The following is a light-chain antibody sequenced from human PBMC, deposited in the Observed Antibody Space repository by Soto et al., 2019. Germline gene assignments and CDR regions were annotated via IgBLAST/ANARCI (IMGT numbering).Light chain of an antibody. V-gene: IGLV4-60*02. CDR2: LEGSGSY. CDR1: SGHSSYI. CDR3: ETWDSNTHTV. Sequence: QLVLTQSSSASASLGSSVKPTCTLSSGHSSYIIAWHQQQPGKAPRYLMKLEGSGSYNKGSGVPDRFSGSSSGADRYLTIAHLQFEDEADYYCETWDSNTHTVFGGGTKLTVL. J-gene: IGLJ3*02.